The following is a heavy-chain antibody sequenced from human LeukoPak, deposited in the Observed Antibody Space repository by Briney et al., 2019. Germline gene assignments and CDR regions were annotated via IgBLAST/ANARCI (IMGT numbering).Heavy chain of an antibody. Sequence: SETLSLTCAVYGGSFSGYYWSWIRQPPGKGLEWIGEINHSGSTNYNPFLKSRVTISVDTSKNQFSLKLSSVTAADTAVYYCARRNGSGSYYNWFDPWGQGTLVTVSS. CDR3: ARRNGSGSYYNWFDP. J-gene: IGHJ5*02. D-gene: IGHD3-10*01. CDR2: INHSGST. CDR1: GGSFSGYY. V-gene: IGHV4-34*01.